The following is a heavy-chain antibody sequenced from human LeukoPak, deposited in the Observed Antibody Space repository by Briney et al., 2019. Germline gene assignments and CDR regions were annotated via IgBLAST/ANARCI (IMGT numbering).Heavy chain of an antibody. CDR2: IYYSGST. CDR1: GGSISSYY. CDR3: ARTTEGGYTYDYFYYYYMDV. J-gene: IGHJ6*03. V-gene: IGHV4-59*01. Sequence: SETLSLTCTVSGGSISSYYWSWIRQPPGKGLEWIGYIYYSGSTNYNPSLESRVTISVDTSKNQFSLKLSSVTAADTAVYYCARTTEGGYTYDYFYYYYMDVWGKGTTVTISS. D-gene: IGHD5-18*01.